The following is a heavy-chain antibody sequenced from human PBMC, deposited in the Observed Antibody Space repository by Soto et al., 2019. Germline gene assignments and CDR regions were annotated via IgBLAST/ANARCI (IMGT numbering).Heavy chain of an antibody. CDR1: GFTFSSYA. J-gene: IGHJ4*02. D-gene: IGHD5-18*01. Sequence: QVQLVESGGGVVQPGRSLRLSCAASGFTFSSYAMHWVRQAPGKGLEWVAVISYDGSNKYYADSVKGRFTISRDNSKNPLYLQMNSLRAEDTAVYYCARDFHTAMVTLGYWGQGTLVTVSS. CDR2: ISYDGSNK. CDR3: ARDFHTAMVTLGY. V-gene: IGHV3-30-3*01.